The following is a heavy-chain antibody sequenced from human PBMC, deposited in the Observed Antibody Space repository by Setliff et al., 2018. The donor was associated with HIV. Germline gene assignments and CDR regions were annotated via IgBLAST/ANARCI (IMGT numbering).Heavy chain of an antibody. V-gene: IGHV4-38-2*02. CDR3: ARGRIVEIILYYFDY. D-gene: IGHD3-22*01. CDR1: GYSISSGYY. J-gene: IGHJ4*02. CDR2: IYHSGST. Sequence: SETLSLTCTVSGYSISSGYYWGWIRQPPGKGLEWIGSIYHSGSTYCNPSLKSRVTISVDTSKNQFSLKLSSVTAADTAVYYCARGRIVEIILYYFDYWGQGTLVTVPQ.